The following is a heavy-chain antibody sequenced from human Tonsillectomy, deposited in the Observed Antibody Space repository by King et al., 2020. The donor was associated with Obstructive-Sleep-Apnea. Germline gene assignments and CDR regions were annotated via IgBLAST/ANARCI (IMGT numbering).Heavy chain of an antibody. CDR3: ARGGDIVVVTTALRSWYFDL. V-gene: IGHV3-7*01. CDR1: GFSFSSYW. CDR2: IKQDGSEK. J-gene: IGHJ2*01. D-gene: IGHD2-2*01. Sequence: EVQLVESGGGLVQPGGSLRLSCAASGFSFSSYWMSWVRQAPGKGLEWVANIKQDGSEKYYVDSVKGRFTISRDNAQNSLFLQRNSLRADDTAVYYCARGGDIVVVTTALRSWYFDLWGRGTLVTVSS.